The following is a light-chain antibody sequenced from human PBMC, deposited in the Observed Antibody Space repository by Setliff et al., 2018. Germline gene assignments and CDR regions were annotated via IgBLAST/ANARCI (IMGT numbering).Light chain of an antibody. J-gene: IGLJ1*01. CDR1: SSDVGGYNY. CDR3: SSYAGSNNYV. Sequence: QSVLAQPPSASGSPGQSVTISCTGASSDVGGYNYVSWYQQHPGKAPKLMIYEVSKRPSGVPGRFSGSKSGNTASLTVSGLQAEDEADYYCSSYAGSNNYVFGTGTKV. V-gene: IGLV2-8*01. CDR2: EVS.